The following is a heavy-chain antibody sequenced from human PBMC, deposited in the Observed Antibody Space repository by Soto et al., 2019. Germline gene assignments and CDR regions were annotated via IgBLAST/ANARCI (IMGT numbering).Heavy chain of an antibody. D-gene: IGHD3-10*01. Sequence: EVQLVESGGGLVQRGGSLRLSCAASGLTFSSYSMNWVRQAPGKGVEWVSYISSSSSTIYYADSVKGRFTISIDNAKNTLYLRMNSLRAEDTAVYYGAFGEESRYHFHGMDV. CDR1: GLTFSSYS. CDR3: AFGEESRYHFHGMDV. CDR2: ISSSSSTI. V-gene: IGHV3-48*01. J-gene: IGHJ6*01.